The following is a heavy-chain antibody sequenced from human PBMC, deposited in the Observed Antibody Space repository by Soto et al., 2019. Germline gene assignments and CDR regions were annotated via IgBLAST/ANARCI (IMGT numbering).Heavy chain of an antibody. CDR3: ARGSTESYPGSRIFDF. Sequence: LRLSCVASGLTFGSRAMSWVRQAPGEGLQWVATITDNGGDAKYADSVRGRFVISRDNSKKTLYLQMTSLTAEDSAIYFCARGSTESYPGSRIFDFWGRGSQVTASS. CDR1: GLTFGSRA. CDR2: ITDNGGDA. V-gene: IGHV3-23*01. J-gene: IGHJ4*02. D-gene: IGHD3-10*01.